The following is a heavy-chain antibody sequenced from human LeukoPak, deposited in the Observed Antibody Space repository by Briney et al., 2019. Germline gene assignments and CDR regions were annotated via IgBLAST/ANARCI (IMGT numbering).Heavy chain of an antibody. Sequence: ASVKVSCKASVYTFTSYDINWVRQATGQGLEWMGWMNPNSGNTGYAQKFQGRVTMTRNTSISTAYMELSSLRSEDTAVYYCARVALWFGELSPNYYYYYYMDVWGKGTTVTVSS. D-gene: IGHD3-10*01. CDR2: MNPNSGNT. CDR3: ARVALWFGELSPNYYYYYYMDV. J-gene: IGHJ6*03. V-gene: IGHV1-8*01. CDR1: VYTFTSYD.